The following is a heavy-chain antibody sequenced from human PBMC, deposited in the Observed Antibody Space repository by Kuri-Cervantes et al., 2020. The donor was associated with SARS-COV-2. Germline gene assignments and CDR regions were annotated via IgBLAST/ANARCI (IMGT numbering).Heavy chain of an antibody. V-gene: IGHV3-23*01. CDR3: AKQPRNKLELRFLESRYFDY. D-gene: IGHD1-7*01. J-gene: IGHJ4*02. CDR1: GFTFSSYA. CDR2: ISGSGGST. Sequence: GGSLRLSRAASGFTFSSYAMSWVRQAPGKGLEWVSAISGSGGSTYYADSVKGRFTISRDNSKNTLYLQMNSLRAEDTAVYYCAKQPRNKLELRFLESRYFDYWGQGTLVTVSS.